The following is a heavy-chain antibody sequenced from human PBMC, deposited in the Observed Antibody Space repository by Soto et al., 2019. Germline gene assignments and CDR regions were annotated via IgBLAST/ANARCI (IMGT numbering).Heavy chain of an antibody. V-gene: IGHV4-31*03. CDR3: ARQRPDAHYFAY. CDR2: IYYSGST. Sequence: QVQLQESGPGLVKPSQTLSLTCTVSGVSISSGSYYWTWIRQQQGKGLEWIGYIYYSGSTYYNPYLKSRFTMSVDTSKKQFSLKLSSVTAADTAVYYCARQRPDAHYFAYWGQGTLVTVSS. D-gene: IGHD6-25*01. J-gene: IGHJ4*02. CDR1: GVSISSGSYY.